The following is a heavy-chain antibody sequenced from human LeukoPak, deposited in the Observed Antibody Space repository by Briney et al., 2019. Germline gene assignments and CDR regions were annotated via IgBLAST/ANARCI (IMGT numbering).Heavy chain of an antibody. D-gene: IGHD2-21*02. J-gene: IGHJ4*02. CDR1: GFTFSSYW. Sequence: GGSLRLSCAASGFTFSSYWMSWVRQAPGKGLEWVANIKQDGSEKYYVDSVKGRFTISRDNAKNSLYLQMNSLRAEDTAVYHCARAYCGGDCYSGGWCDYWGQGTLVTVSS. CDR3: ARAYCGGDCYSGGWCDY. V-gene: IGHV3-7*01. CDR2: IKQDGSEK.